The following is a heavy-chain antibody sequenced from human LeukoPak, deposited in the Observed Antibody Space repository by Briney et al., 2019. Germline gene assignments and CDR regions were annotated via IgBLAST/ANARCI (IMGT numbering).Heavy chain of an antibody. CDR2: ISKSSTYI. CDR1: GFTFSSYS. CDR3: ARDDGYYDILNGYPIDY. V-gene: IGHV3-21*01. D-gene: IGHD3-9*01. J-gene: IGHJ4*02. Sequence: GRSLRLSCAASGFTFSSYSMNWVRQAPGKGLEWVSSISKSSTYIFYADSVKSRFTISRDNAKNSLSLQMNSLRAEDTAVYYCARDDGYYDILNGYPIDYSGQGTLVTVSS.